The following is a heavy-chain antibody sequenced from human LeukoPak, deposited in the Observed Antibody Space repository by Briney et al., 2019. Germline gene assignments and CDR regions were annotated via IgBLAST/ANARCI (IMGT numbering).Heavy chain of an antibody. J-gene: IGHJ4*02. Sequence: PETLSLTCTVSGGSISSYYWSWIRQPPGKGLGWIGYIYYSGSTNDNPSLKSRVTISVDTSKNQFSLKLSSVTAADTAVYYCARHRPPGDWSAFDYWGQGTLVTVSS. D-gene: IGHD2-21*02. V-gene: IGHV4-59*08. CDR1: GGSISSYY. CDR2: IYYSGST. CDR3: ARHRPPGDWSAFDY.